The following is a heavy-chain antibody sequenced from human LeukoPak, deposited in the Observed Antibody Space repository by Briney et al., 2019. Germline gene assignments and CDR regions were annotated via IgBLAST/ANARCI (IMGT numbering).Heavy chain of an antibody. D-gene: IGHD3-16*01. CDR2: IYTTGKT. CDR3: ARHGYTASHYFLDF. V-gene: IGHV4-4*07. Sequence: PSETLSLTCTVPSGSINSYYWGWVRQPAGRGLEWLGRIYTTGKTYYNPSLKSRLTMSVDTSKRQFSLNLTSVTAADTAIYFCARHGYTASHYFLDFWSQGKLVTVSS. J-gene: IGHJ4*02. CDR1: SGSINSYY.